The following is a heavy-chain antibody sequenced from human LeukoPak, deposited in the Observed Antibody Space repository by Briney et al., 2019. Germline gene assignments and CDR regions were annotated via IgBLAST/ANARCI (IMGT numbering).Heavy chain of an antibody. Sequence: ASVKVSCKASGYTITDYYIHWVRQAPGQGLEWMGWIIPNTGGTNYAQKFQDWVTMTSDTSISTAYMELSSLRSDDTAVYYCARGSPSYAQWHFDLWGRGTLVTVSS. D-gene: IGHD2/OR15-2a*01. J-gene: IGHJ2*01. CDR2: IIPNTGGT. CDR1: GYTITDYY. V-gene: IGHV1-2*04. CDR3: ARGSPSYAQWHFDL.